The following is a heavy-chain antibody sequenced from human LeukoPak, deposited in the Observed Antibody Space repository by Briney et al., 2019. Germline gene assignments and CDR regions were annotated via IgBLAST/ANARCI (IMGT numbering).Heavy chain of an antibody. CDR1: GFTFSSYA. CDR2: ISGSGGTT. V-gene: IGHV3-23*01. CDR3: STSKYNYGFLDY. D-gene: IGHD5-18*01. Sequence: PGGSLRLSCAASGFTFSSYAMSWVRQAPGKGLEWVSAISGSGGTTYYADSVKGRFTISRHNSKNTLHLQMNSLRAEDTAVYYCSTSKYNYGFLDYWGQGTLVTVSS. J-gene: IGHJ4*02.